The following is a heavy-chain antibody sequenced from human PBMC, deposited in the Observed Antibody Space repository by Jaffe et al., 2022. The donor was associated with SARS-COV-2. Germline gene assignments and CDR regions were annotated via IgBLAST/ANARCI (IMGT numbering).Heavy chain of an antibody. CDR3: AKGWSGLFGSGSYYNPPFDY. D-gene: IGHD3-10*01. CDR2: ISWNSGSI. Sequence: EVQLVESGGGLVQPGRSLRLSCAASGFTFDDYAMHWVRQAPGKGLEWVSGISWNSGSIGYADSVKGRFTISRDNAKNSLYLQMNSLRAEDTALYYCAKGWSGLFGSGSYYNPPFDYWGQGTLVTVSS. CDR1: GFTFDDYA. J-gene: IGHJ4*02. V-gene: IGHV3-9*01.